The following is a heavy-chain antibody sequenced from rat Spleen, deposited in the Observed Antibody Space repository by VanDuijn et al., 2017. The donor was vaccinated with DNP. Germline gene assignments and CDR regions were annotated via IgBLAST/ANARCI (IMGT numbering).Heavy chain of an antibody. D-gene: IGHD1-7*01. V-gene: IGHV5-20*01. CDR3: ATSSYFGYDYGFAY. CDR1: GFTFSDYY. CDR2: MRYEGGST. J-gene: IGHJ3*01. Sequence: EVQLVESGGGLVQPGRSLKLSCAASGFTFSDYYMAWVRQAPTKGLEWVAYMRYEGGSTYYRDSVRGRFTISRDYARSTLYLQMDSLRSEDTATYYCATSSYFGYDYGFAYWGQGTLVTVSS.